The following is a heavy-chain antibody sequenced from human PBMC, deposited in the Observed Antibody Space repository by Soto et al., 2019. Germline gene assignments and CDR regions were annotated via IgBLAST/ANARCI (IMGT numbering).Heavy chain of an antibody. J-gene: IGHJ4*02. CDR3: ARGYASGLPGY. Sequence: QLQLQESGSGLVKPSQTLSLTCAVSGGSISSGGYSWNWIRQPPGKGLEWIGYIYDSGNTNFNPSLRSRVSISAYRSKNHFSMNLTSVTAADTAVYYCARGYASGLPGYWGQGILVTVSS. CDR2: IYDSGNT. D-gene: IGHD6-19*01. CDR1: GGSISSGGYS. V-gene: IGHV4-30-2*01.